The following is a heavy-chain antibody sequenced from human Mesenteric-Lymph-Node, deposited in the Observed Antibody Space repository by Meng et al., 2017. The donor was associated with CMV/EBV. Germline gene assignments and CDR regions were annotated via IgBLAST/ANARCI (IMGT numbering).Heavy chain of an antibody. CDR2: ISAYNGNT. V-gene: IGHV1-18*01. CDR1: GYTLPSYG. CDR3: ARENYGSGGDNWFDP. Sequence: SGYTLPSYGISWVRQDPGQGLEWMGWISAYNGNTNYAQKLQGRVTMTTDTSTSTAYMELRSLRSDDTAVYYCARENYGSGGDNWFDPWGQGTLVTVSS. D-gene: IGHD3-10*01. J-gene: IGHJ5*02.